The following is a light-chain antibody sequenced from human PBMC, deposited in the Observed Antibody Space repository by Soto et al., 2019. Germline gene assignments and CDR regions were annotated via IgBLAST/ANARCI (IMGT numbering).Light chain of an antibody. J-gene: IGLJ3*02. CDR3: SSYSSSSTLEV. CDR1: SSDVGNYNY. Sequence: QSALTQPASVSGSPGQSITISCTGTSSDVGNYNYVSWYQQHPGKVPKLLIYEVNNRPTGVSNRFSGSKSGNTASLTISGLQAEDEADYFCSSYSSSSTLEVFGGGTKLTVL. V-gene: IGLV2-14*01. CDR2: EVN.